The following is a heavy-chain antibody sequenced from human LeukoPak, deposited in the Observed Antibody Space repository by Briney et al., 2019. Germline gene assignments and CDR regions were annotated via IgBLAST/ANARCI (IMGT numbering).Heavy chain of an antibody. CDR2: IIPILGIA. CDR3: ARRYRLDYYYYYGMDV. CDR1: GGTFSSYA. D-gene: IGHD5-18*01. Sequence: SVKVSCKASGGTFSSYAISWVRQAPGQGLEWMGRIIPILGIANYAQKFQGRVTITADKSTSTAYMELSRLRSDDTAVYYCARRYRLDYYYYYGMDVWGQGTTVTVSS. V-gene: IGHV1-69*04. J-gene: IGHJ6*02.